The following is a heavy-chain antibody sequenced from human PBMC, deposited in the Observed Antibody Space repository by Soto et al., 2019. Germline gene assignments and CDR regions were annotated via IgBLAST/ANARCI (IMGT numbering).Heavy chain of an antibody. CDR1: GYTFTSYG. Sequence: ASVKVSCKASGYTFTSYGISWVRQAPGQGLEWMGWISAYNGNTNYAQKLQGRVTMTTDTSTSTAYMELRSLRSDDTAVYYCARTVGGWYRYYFDYWGKGTLVTVSS. CDR3: ARTVGGWYRYYFDY. CDR2: ISAYNGNT. D-gene: IGHD6-19*01. J-gene: IGHJ4*02. V-gene: IGHV1-18*01.